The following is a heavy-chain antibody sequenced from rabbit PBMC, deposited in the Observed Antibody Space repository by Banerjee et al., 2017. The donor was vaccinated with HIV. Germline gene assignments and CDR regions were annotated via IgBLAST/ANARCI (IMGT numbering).Heavy chain of an antibody. V-gene: IGHV1S40*01. CDR1: GIDFSGSYW. CDR2: IYTGGGDST. D-gene: IGHD6-1*01. Sequence: QSLKESGGDLVKPGASLTLTCKASGIDFSGSYWICWVRQAPGKGLEWIACIYTGGGDSTYYANWAKGRFTISKTSSTTVTLQMTSLTSADTATYFCARSGSANARNFNFWGPGTLVTVS. J-gene: IGHJ4*01. CDR3: ARSGSANARNFNF.